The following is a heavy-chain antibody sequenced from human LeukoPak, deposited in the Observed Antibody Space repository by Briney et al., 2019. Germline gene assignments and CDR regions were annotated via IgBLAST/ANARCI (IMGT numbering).Heavy chain of an antibody. CDR1: GGSISSSSYY. V-gene: IGHV4-39*01. CDR3: ARSPRYGSGGGLN. D-gene: IGHD3-10*01. CDR2: IYYSGST. J-gene: IGHJ4*02. Sequence: SETLSLTCTVPGGSISSSSYYWGWIRQPPGKGLEWIGSIYYSGSTYYNPSLKSRVTISVDTSKNQFSLKLSSVTAADTAVYYCARSPRYGSGGGLNWGQGTLVTVSS.